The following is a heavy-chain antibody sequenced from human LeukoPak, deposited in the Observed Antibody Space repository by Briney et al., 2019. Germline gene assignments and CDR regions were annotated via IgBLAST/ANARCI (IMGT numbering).Heavy chain of an antibody. CDR3: ARHKGSSWSLTSTYFDY. V-gene: IGHV4-59*08. CDR2: IYYSGST. CDR1: GGSISSYY. D-gene: IGHD6-13*01. J-gene: IGHJ4*02. Sequence: SETLSLTCTVSGGSISSYYWSWIWQPPGKGLEWIGYIYYSGSTNYNPSLKSRVTISVDTSKNQFSLKLSSVTAADTAVYYCARHKGSSWSLTSTYFDYWGQGTLVTVSS.